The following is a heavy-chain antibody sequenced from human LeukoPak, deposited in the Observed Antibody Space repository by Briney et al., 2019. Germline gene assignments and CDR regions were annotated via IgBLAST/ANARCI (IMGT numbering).Heavy chain of an antibody. V-gene: IGHV1-2*02. CDR2: VNPNNGGT. D-gene: IGHD3-9*01. Sequence: ASVKVSCKASGYTFTGYYMHWVRQAPGQGLEWMGWVNPNNGGTNYAQKFQGRVTMTRDTSISTAYMELSRLRSDDTAVYYCASPGSSYDVLTGPGYCDYWGQGTLVTVSS. J-gene: IGHJ4*02. CDR3: ASPGSSYDVLTGPGYCDY. CDR1: GYTFTGYY.